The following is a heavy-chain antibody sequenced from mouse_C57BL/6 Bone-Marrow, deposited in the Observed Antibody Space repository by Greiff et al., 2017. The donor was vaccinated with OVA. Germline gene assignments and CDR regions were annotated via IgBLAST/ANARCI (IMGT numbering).Heavy chain of an antibody. CDR3: ARYNY. J-gene: IGHJ2*01. CDR1: GYTFTSYW. V-gene: IGHV1-50*01. CDR2: IDPSDSYT. Sequence: VQLQQPGAELVKPGASVKLSCKASGYTFTSYWMQWVKQRPGQGLEWIGEIDPSDSYTNYNQKFKGKATLTVDTSSGTAYMQLSSLTSEDSAVYYCARYNYWGQGTTLTVSS.